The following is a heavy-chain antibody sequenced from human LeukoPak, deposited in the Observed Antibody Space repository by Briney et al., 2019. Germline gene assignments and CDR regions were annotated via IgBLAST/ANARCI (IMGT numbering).Heavy chain of an antibody. V-gene: IGHV3-23*01. D-gene: IGHD3-9*01. Sequence: TGGSLRLSCAASGFTFSSYAMSWVRQAPGKGLEWVSAISGSGGSTYYADSVKGRFTISRDNSKNTLYLQMNSLRAEDTAVYYCAKAPGFGRRGTDLPDYWGQGTLVTVSS. J-gene: IGHJ4*02. CDR1: GFTFSSYA. CDR3: AKAPGFGRRGTDLPDY. CDR2: ISGSGGST.